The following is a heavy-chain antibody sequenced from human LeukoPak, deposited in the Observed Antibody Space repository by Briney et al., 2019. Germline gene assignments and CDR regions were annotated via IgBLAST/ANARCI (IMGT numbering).Heavy chain of an antibody. J-gene: IGHJ5*02. Sequence: GGSLRLSCAASGFTFSSHNMNWVRQAPGKGLEWVSSISGRGNYIFYADSVKGRFTISRDSAKNSLSLQMNSLRAEDTAVYYCAKVGYYVDNWFDPWGQGTLVTVSS. CDR1: GFTFSSHN. V-gene: IGHV3-21*04. D-gene: IGHD3-10*02. CDR2: ISGRGNYI. CDR3: AKVGYYVDNWFDP.